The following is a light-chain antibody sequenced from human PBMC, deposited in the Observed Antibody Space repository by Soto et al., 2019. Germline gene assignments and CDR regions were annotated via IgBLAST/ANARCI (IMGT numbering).Light chain of an antibody. V-gene: IGKV1-5*01. J-gene: IGKJ1*01. Sequence: DIQLTQSPSTLSASVGDRVTITCRASQSISSWLAWYQQKPGKAPKLLIYDASSLESGVPSRFSGSGSGTEFTLTISSLQHDDFATFYCQQYNSYSGWTFGQGTKVEIK. CDR1: QSISSW. CDR3: QQYNSYSGWT. CDR2: DAS.